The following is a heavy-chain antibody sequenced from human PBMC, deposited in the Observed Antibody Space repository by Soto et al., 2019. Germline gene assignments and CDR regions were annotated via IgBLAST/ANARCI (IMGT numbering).Heavy chain of an antibody. J-gene: IGHJ4*02. CDR3: AKAAGAPG. Sequence: QVQLVESGGGVVQPGRSLRLSCAASGFTVSSYGMHWVRQAPGKGLEWVAVISYDGSNKYYADSVKGRFTISRDNSKNTLYLQMNSLRAEDTAVYYCAKAAGAPGWGQGTLVTVSS. V-gene: IGHV3-30*18. CDR1: GFTVSSYG. CDR2: ISYDGSNK. D-gene: IGHD6-19*01.